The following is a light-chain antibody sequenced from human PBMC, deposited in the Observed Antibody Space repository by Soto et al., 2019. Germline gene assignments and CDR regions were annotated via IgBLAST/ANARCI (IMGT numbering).Light chain of an antibody. Sequence: DIQMTQSPSSLSASVEDRVIITCRASQSISNHLNWYQQKPGKAPKLLIFAAYSLQSGVPSRFSGSRSGPDFTLTIRSLQPEDFATYYCKQSYSSPPTFGQGTKVDI. CDR2: AAY. J-gene: IGKJ1*01. CDR1: QSISNH. V-gene: IGKV1-39*01. CDR3: KQSYSSPPT.